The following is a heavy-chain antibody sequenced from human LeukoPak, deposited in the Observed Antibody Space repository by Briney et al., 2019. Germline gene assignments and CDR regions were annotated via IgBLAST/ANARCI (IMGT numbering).Heavy chain of an antibody. CDR3: ARASIVVVIVDY. CDR1: GYTFTSYG. Sequence: AASVEVSCKASGYTFTSYGISWVRQAPGQGLEWMGWISAYNGNTNYAQKLQGRVTMTTDTSTSTAYMELRSLRSDDTAVYYCARASIVVVIVDYWGQGTLVTVSS. CDR2: ISAYNGNT. D-gene: IGHD3-22*01. J-gene: IGHJ4*02. V-gene: IGHV1-18*01.